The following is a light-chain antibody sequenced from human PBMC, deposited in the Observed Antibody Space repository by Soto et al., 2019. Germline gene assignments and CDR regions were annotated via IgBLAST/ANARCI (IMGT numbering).Light chain of an antibody. V-gene: IGLV1-40*01. J-gene: IGLJ1*01. CDR3: QSYDSSLSGFYV. Sequence: QSVLAQPPSASGTPGQRVTISCAGKSSNIGAGYDVHWYQLLPGAAPKLLIYGSTKRPSGVPDRSSGSKSGTSASLAITGLQAEDEADYYCQSYDSSLSGFYVFGTGTKVTVL. CDR1: SSNIGAGYD. CDR2: GST.